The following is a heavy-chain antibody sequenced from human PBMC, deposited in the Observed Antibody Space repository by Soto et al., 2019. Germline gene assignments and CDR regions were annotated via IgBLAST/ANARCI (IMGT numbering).Heavy chain of an antibody. CDR3: VKDRVPGAYGNYYGMDV. CDR1: GFTFNNSS. CDR2: ISYDGSDK. D-gene: IGHD5-12*01. J-gene: IGHJ6*02. V-gene: IGHV3-30*18. Sequence: PGGSLRLSCKASGFTFNNSSMHWVRQAPGKGLEWMAVISYDGSDKYYADSVKGRVMISRDNSKNTLNLEMNSLRAEDTAIYYCVKDRVPGAYGNYYGMDVWGQGTTVTVSS.